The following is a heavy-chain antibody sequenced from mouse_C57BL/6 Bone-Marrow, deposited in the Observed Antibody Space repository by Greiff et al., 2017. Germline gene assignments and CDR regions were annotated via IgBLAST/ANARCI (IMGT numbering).Heavy chain of an antibody. CDR2: IDPSDSYT. CDR1: GYTFTSYW. D-gene: IGHD1-1*01. J-gene: IGHJ3*01. Sequence: QVQLQQPGAELVKPGASVKLSCKASGYTFTSYWMQWVKQRPGQGLEWIGEIDPSDSYTNYNQKFKGKATLTVDTTSSTASMQLSSLTSEDSAVYYGARDYYGSSMFAYWGQGTLVTVSA. V-gene: IGHV1-50*01. CDR3: ARDYYGSSMFAY.